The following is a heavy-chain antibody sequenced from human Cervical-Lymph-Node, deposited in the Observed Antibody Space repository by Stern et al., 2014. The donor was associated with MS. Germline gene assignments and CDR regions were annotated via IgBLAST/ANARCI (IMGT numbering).Heavy chain of an antibody. V-gene: IGHV3-74*02. CDR1: GFTFSNSW. D-gene: IGHD3-10*01. J-gene: IGHJ4*02. CDR3: TMLSGPFDH. CDR2: INRDGRST. Sequence: DVQLVQSGGGLVQPGGSLRLSCAASGFTFSNSWMHWVRQAQGTGLMGVSRINRDGRSTTYANSMKGRFTITRDNAKNTMYLQMSSLRAEDTAVYYCTMLSGPFDHWGQGTLVTVSS.